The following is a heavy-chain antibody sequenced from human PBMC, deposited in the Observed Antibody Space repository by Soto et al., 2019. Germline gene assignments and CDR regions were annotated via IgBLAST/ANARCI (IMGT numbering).Heavy chain of an antibody. CDR3: AKDGAPRYCTRSSCHPAGAY. CDR1: GFTFSNYG. Sequence: LRLSCAGSGFTFSNYGLHWVRQAPGKGPEWVAAISYDGSNEYYADSVKGRFTISRDKSKNMLYLQMDSLRPEDTAVYYCAKDGAPRYCTRSSCHPAGAYWGQGTLVTVSS. V-gene: IGHV3-30*18. J-gene: IGHJ4*02. D-gene: IGHD2-15*01. CDR2: ISYDGSNE.